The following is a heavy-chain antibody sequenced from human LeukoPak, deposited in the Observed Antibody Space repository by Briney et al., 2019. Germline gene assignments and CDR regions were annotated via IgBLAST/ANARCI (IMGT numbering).Heavy chain of an antibody. D-gene: IGHD3-16*01. Sequence: GRSLRLSCAASGFTFTSYAMSWVRQAPGKGLEWVSAISGSGGSTYYADSVKGRFTISRDNSKNTLYLQMNSLRAEDTAVYYCAKSLPRLYTEFDYWGQGTLVTVSS. CDR3: AKSLPRLYTEFDY. V-gene: IGHV3-23*01. J-gene: IGHJ4*02. CDR1: GFTFTSYA. CDR2: ISGSGGST.